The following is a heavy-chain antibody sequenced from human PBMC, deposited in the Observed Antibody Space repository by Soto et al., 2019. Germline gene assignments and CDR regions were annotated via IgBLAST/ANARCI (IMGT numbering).Heavy chain of an antibody. D-gene: IGHD2-2*01. CDR2: IYYSGST. Sequence: LSLTCTVSGGSISSYYWSWIRQPPGKGLEWIGYIYYSGSTNYNPSLKSRVTISVDTSKNQFSLKLSSVTAADTAVYYCARTDQLLRYYGMDVWGQGTKVTVSS. CDR3: ARTDQLLRYYGMDV. CDR1: GGSISSYY. V-gene: IGHV4-59*01. J-gene: IGHJ6*02.